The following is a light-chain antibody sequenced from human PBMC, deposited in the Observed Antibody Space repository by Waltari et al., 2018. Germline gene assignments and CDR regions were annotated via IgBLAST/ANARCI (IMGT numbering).Light chain of an antibody. CDR3: QKYVNLPAT. Sequence: SCRASQSVGRDLAWYQQKPGQAPRLLIYDASTRATGIPDRFRGSGSGTDFSLTISRLESEDFAVYYCQKYVNLPATFGQGTKVEIK. CDR1: QSVGRD. CDR2: DAS. J-gene: IGKJ1*01. V-gene: IGKV3D-15*02.